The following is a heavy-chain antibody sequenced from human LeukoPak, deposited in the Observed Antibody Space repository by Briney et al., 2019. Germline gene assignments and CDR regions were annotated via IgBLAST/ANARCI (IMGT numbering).Heavy chain of an antibody. CDR3: AKDIFPRGVVPAAVDY. J-gene: IGHJ4*02. CDR1: GFTFSSYA. CDR2: ISYDGSNK. Sequence: PGRSLRLSCAASGFTFSSYAMHWVRQAPGKGLEWVAVISYDGSNKYYADSVKGRFTISRDNSKNSLYLQMNSLRTEDTALYYCAKDIFPRGVVPAAVDYWGQGTLVTVSS. V-gene: IGHV3-30-3*01. D-gene: IGHD2-2*01.